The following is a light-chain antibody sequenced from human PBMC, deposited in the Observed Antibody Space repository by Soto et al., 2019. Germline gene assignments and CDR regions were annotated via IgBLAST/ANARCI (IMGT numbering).Light chain of an antibody. J-gene: IGKJ4*01. CDR2: LGS. V-gene: IGKV2-28*01. Sequence: DIVLTQSPLSLPVTPGESASISCKASQSLLLSSGNNYLDWYLQKPGQSPQLLIYLGSTRASGVPDRFSGSGSGTDFTLKTSTVQDEDVGVYYCAQALQTVTFGGGTKVDI. CDR1: QSLLLSSGNNY. CDR3: AQALQTVT.